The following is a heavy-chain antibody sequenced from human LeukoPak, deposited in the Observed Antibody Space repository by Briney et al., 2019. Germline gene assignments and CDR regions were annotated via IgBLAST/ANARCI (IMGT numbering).Heavy chain of an antibody. J-gene: IGHJ6*04. CDR3: ARSLLRYFALDV. Sequence: TLSLTCTVSGGSISSGSYYWSWIRQPAGKGLEWIGRIYTSGSTNYNPSLKSRVTISVDTSKNQFSLKLSSVTAADTAVYYCARSLLRYFALDVWGKGTTVTVSS. D-gene: IGHD3-9*01. CDR2: IYTSGST. V-gene: IGHV4-61*02. CDR1: GGSISSGSYY.